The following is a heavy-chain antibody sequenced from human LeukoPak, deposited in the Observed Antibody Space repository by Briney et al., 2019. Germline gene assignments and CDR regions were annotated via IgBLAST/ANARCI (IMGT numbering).Heavy chain of an antibody. CDR1: GGTFSSYA. D-gene: IGHD5-18*01. CDR3: ARAYSYGYGGFDY. Sequence: SVKVSCKASGGTFSSYAISWVRQAPGQGLEWMGGIIPIFGTANYAQKFQGRVTITADKSTSTAYMELSSLRSEDTAVYYCARAYSYGYGGFDYWGQGTLVTVSS. V-gene: IGHV1-69*06. CDR2: IIPIFGTA. J-gene: IGHJ4*02.